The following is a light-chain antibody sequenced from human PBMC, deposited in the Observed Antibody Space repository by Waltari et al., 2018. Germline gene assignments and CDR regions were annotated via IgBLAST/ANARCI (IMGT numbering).Light chain of an antibody. J-gene: IGLJ3*02. CDR1: SSTYGAGSY. V-gene: IGLV1-40*01. Sequence: QPVLTQPPSLSGAPGQKCTIPCTGRSSTYGAGSYFHCYQQFPGAAPKLLIFGNTNRASGVPGRCSGSKSGTSASLDIAGLQSEDEAVYYCQSFDSSLSASVFGGGTKLTVL. CDR3: QSFDSSLSASV. CDR2: GNT.